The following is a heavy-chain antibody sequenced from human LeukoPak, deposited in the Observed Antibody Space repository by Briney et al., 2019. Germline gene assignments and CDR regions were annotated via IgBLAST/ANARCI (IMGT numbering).Heavy chain of an antibody. V-gene: IGHV3-21*01. Sequence: PGGSLRLSCAASGFTFISYTMNWVRQAPGKGLEWVSSISSGSGYIYYADSVEGRFTISRDNAKNSLYLQMNSLRAEDTAVYYCASGNYFDYWGRGTLVTVSS. J-gene: IGHJ4*02. CDR1: GFTFISYT. D-gene: IGHD1-26*01. CDR2: ISSGSGYI. CDR3: ASGNYFDY.